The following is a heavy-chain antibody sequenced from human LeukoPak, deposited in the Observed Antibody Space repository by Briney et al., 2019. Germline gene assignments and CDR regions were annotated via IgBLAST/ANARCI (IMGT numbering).Heavy chain of an antibody. Sequence: GGSLRLSCAASGFTVSRNYMSWVRQAPGKGLEWVSVISSGGNTYYTDPVKGRYTISRDNPKNTLYLQMSSLRVEDTAVYYCARNDRGAFDIWGQGTMVTVSS. J-gene: IGHJ3*02. CDR1: GFTVSRNY. D-gene: IGHD3-22*01. CDR3: ARNDRGAFDI. CDR2: ISSGGNT. V-gene: IGHV3-53*01.